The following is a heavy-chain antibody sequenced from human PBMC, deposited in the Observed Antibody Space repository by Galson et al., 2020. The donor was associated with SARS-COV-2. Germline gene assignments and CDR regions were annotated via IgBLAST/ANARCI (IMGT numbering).Heavy chain of an antibody. J-gene: IGHJ6*03. CDR2: IWYDGSNK. CDR3: AKASDQWLVPRYYMDV. Sequence: GGSLRLSCAASGFTFSSYGMHWVRQAPGKGLEWVAAIWYDGSNKYYADSGKGRFTISRDNSKNTLYLQMNSLRAEDTAVYYCAKASDQWLVPRYYMDVWGKGTTVTVSS. D-gene: IGHD6-19*01. V-gene: IGHV3-33*06. CDR1: GFTFSSYG.